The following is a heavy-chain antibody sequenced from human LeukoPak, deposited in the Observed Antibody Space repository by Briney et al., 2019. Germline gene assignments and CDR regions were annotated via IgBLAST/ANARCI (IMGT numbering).Heavy chain of an antibody. J-gene: IGHJ4*02. CDR2: ISGSGGST. Sequence: GGSLRLSCAASGFMFSSSGMHWVRQAPGKGLAWVSAISGSGGSTYYADSVKGRFTISRDNSKNTLYLQMNSLRAEDTAVYYCARDPGSHNSSGWYDYWGQGTLVTVSS. CDR3: ARDPGSHNSSGWYDY. V-gene: IGHV3-23*01. D-gene: IGHD6-19*01. CDR1: GFMFSSSG.